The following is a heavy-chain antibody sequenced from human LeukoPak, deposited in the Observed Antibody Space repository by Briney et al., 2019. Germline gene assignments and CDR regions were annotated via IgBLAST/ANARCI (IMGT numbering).Heavy chain of an antibody. D-gene: IGHD2-2*01. CDR1: GGSFCGYY. CDR2: INHSGST. CDR3: AREDNVVVPAAAQEVYYYYMDV. V-gene: IGHV4-34*01. Sequence: SETVSLTCAVYGGSFCGYYWSWLRQPPGKGREGSGEINHSGSTNYNPSLKSRVTISVDTSKNQVSLKLSSVTAADTAVYYCAREDNVVVPAAAQEVYYYYMDVWGKGTTVTVSS. J-gene: IGHJ6*03.